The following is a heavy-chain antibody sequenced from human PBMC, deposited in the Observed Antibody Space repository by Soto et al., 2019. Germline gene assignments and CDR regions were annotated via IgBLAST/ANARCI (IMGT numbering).Heavy chain of an antibody. CDR1: GYTFTGYY. D-gene: IGHD3-22*01. CDR2: INPNSGGT. V-gene: IGHV1-2*02. CDR3: ARDRGARTMIVDGFDI. Sequence: ASVNVSCKSSGYTFTGYYIHWVRQAPGQGLEWMGWINPNSGGTNYAQKFQGRVTMTRDTSISTAYMELSRLRSDDTAVYYCARDRGARTMIVDGFDIWGQGTMVTVS. J-gene: IGHJ3*02.